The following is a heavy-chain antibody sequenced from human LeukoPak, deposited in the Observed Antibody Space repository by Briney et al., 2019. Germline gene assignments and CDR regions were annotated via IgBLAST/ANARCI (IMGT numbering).Heavy chain of an antibody. J-gene: IGHJ4*02. CDR3: ARELPREVTLDY. V-gene: IGHV3-74*01. D-gene: IGHD2-21*02. Sequence: GGSLRLSCAASGFTFIAYGMQWVRQAPGKGLVWVSRINNDGSSTSYADSVRGRFNISRDNAKNTLYLQMNSLRAEDTGVYYCARELPREVTLDYWGQGTLVTVSS. CDR1: GFTFIAYG. CDR2: INNDGSST.